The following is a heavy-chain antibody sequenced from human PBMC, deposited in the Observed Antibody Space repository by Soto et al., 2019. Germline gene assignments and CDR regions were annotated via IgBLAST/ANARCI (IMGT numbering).Heavy chain of an antibody. D-gene: IGHD6-19*01. CDR2: INPSGGST. V-gene: IGHV1-46*01. CDR1: GYTFTSYY. CDR3: AIIAVAGTGYFDY. Sequence: QVQLVQSGAEVKKPGASVKVSCKASGYTFTSYYMHWVRQAPGQGLEWMGIINPSGGSTSYAQKFQGRVTMTRDTSTSTVYMELSSLRSEDTDVYYCAIIAVAGTGYFDYWGQGTLVTVSS. J-gene: IGHJ4*02.